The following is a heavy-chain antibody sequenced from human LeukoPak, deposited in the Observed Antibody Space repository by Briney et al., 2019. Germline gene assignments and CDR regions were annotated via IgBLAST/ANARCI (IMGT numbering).Heavy chain of an antibody. Sequence: GESLQISCKGSGYSFTSYWIGWVRQMPGKGLEWMGIIYPGDSDTRYSPSFQGQVTISADKSISTAYLQWSSLKASDTAMYYCARHRWGSRDPFDPWGQGTLVTVSS. D-gene: IGHD6-13*01. CDR3: ARHRWGSRDPFDP. V-gene: IGHV5-51*01. J-gene: IGHJ5*02. CDR2: IYPGDSDT. CDR1: GYSFTSYW.